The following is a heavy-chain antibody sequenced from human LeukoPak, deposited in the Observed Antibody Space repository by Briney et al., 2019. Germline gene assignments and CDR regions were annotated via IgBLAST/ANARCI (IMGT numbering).Heavy chain of an antibody. V-gene: IGHV4-59*12. Sequence: SETLSLTCTVSGGSISSYYWSWIRQPPGKGLEWIGYIYYSGSTNYNPSLKSRVTISVDTSKNQFSLKLSSVTAADTAVYYCARGGGISLRYYYGMDVWGQGTTVTVSS. CDR3: ARGGGISLRYYYGMDV. D-gene: IGHD3-16*01. CDR2: IYYSGST. CDR1: GGSISSYY. J-gene: IGHJ6*02.